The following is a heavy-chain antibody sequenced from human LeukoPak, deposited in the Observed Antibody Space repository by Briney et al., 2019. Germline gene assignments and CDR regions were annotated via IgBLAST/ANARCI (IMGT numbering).Heavy chain of an antibody. CDR2: IRYDGSNK. D-gene: IGHD5-24*01. J-gene: IGHJ4*02. CDR1: GFTFSSYG. Sequence: PGGSLRLSCAASGFTFSSYGMHWVRQAPGKGLEWVAFIRYDGSNKYYADSVKGRFTISRDNSKNTLYLQMNSLRAEDTAVYYCAKDLEAETHFDYWGQGTLVTVSS. CDR3: AKDLEAETHFDY. V-gene: IGHV3-30*02.